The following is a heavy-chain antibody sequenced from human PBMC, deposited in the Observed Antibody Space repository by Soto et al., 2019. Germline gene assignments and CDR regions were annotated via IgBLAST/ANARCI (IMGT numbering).Heavy chain of an antibody. CDR2: INPNSGNI. Sequence: ASVKVSCKASGDTFTTYDINWVRQATGHGLEWMGWINPNSGNIGYAQRFQGRVTMTRDTAIRTAYMEVSSLRSEDTAVYYCARDQVAVVVPAAMDGYYYYYGMDVWGQGTTVTVSS. V-gene: IGHV1-8*01. D-gene: IGHD2-2*01. CDR1: GDTFTTYD. CDR3: ARDQVAVVVPAAMDGYYYYYGMDV. J-gene: IGHJ6*02.